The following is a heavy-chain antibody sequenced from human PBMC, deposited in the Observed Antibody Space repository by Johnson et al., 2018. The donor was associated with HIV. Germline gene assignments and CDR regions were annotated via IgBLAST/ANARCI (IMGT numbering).Heavy chain of an antibody. CDR3: ARDREHLVRYAFDI. CDR1: GFTFSSYA. J-gene: IGHJ3*02. V-gene: IGHV3-30*04. D-gene: IGHD6-6*01. Sequence: QVQLVESGGGVVQPGRSLRLSCAASGFTFSSYAMHWVRQAPGNGLEWVAVISYDGSNKYYADSVKGRFTISRDNSKNTLYLQMNSLRAEDTAGYYCARDREHLVRYAFDIWGQGTMVTVSS. CDR2: ISYDGSNK.